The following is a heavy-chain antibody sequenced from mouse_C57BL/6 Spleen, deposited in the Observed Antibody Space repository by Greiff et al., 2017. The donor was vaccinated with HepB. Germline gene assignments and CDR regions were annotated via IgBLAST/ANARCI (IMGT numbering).Heavy chain of an antibody. CDR3: TSVYYDYDAAWFAY. CDR1: GFTFSSYA. CDR2: ISSGGDYI. J-gene: IGHJ3*01. Sequence: EVMLVESGEGLVKPGGSLKLSCAASGFTFSSYAMSWVRQTPEKRLEWVAYISSGGDYIYYADTVKGRFTISRDNARNTLYLQMSSLKSEDTAMYYCTSVYYDYDAAWFAYWGQGTLVTVSA. V-gene: IGHV5-9-1*02. D-gene: IGHD2-4*01.